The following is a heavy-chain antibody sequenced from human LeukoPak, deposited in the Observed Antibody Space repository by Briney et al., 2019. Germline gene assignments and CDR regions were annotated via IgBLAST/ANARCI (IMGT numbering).Heavy chain of an antibody. Sequence: GGSLRLSCAASGFTFSSYEMNWVRQAPGKGLEWVSYISSSGSTIYYADSVKGRFTISRDNAKNPLYLQMNSLRAEDTAVYYCARGAPYCTNGVCYYYYGMDVWGQGTTVTVSS. D-gene: IGHD2-8*01. J-gene: IGHJ6*02. CDR3: ARGAPYCTNGVCYYYYGMDV. V-gene: IGHV3-48*03. CDR1: GFTFSSYE. CDR2: ISSSGSTI.